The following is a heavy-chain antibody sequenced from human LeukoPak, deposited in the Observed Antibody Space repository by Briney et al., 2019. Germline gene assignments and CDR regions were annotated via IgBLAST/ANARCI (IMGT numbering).Heavy chain of an antibody. V-gene: IGHV1-8*01. Sequence: GASVKVSCKASGYTFTSYDINWVRQATGQGLEWRGWMNPNSGNTGYAQKFQGRVTMTRNTSISTAYMELSSLRSEDTAVYYCARRSGIAVAAVGDWGQGTLVTVSS. CDR1: GYTFTSYD. J-gene: IGHJ4*02. CDR3: ARRSGIAVAAVGD. D-gene: IGHD6-19*01. CDR2: MNPNSGNT.